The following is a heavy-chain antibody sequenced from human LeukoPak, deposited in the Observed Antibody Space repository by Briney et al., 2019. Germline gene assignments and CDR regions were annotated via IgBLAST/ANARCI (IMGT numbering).Heavy chain of an antibody. CDR3: ARDQGSGDLDY. D-gene: IGHD6-25*01. CDR2: IKQDGSEK. J-gene: IGHJ4*02. CDR1: GFTFSSYW. Sequence: GGSLRLSCAAPGFTFSSYWMSWVRQAPGKGLEWVANIKQDGSEKYYVDSVKGRFTISRDNAKNSLYLQMNSLRAEDTAVYYCARDQGSGDLDYWGQGTLVTVSS. V-gene: IGHV3-7*01.